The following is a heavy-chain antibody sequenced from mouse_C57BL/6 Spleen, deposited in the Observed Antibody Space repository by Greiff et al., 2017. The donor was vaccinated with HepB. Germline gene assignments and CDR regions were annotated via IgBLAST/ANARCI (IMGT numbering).Heavy chain of an antibody. CDR1: GYTFTSYW. V-gene: IGHV1-64*01. CDR2: IHPNSGST. D-gene: IGHD1-1*01. CDR3: ARGSAHDYGSSWFAY. J-gene: IGHJ3*01. Sequence: QVQLQQPGAELVKPGASVKLSCKASGYTFTSYWMHWVKQRPGQGLEWIGMIHPNSGSTNYNEKFKSKATLTVDKSSSTAYMQLSSLTSEDSAVYYCARGSAHDYGSSWFAYWGQGTLVTVSA.